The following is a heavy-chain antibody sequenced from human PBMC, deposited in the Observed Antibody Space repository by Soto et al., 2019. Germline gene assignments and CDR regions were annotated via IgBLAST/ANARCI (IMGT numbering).Heavy chain of an antibody. CDR3: ARGPVAGYSSGWYGY. V-gene: IGHV4-59*01. CDR2: IYYSGST. CDR1: GGSISSYY. J-gene: IGHJ4*02. D-gene: IGHD6-19*01. Sequence: TLSLTCTVSGGSISSYYWSWIRQPPGKGLEWIGYIYYSGSTNYNPSLKSRVTISVDTSKNQFSLRLSSVTAADTAVYYCARGPVAGYSSGWYGYWGQGTLVTVS.